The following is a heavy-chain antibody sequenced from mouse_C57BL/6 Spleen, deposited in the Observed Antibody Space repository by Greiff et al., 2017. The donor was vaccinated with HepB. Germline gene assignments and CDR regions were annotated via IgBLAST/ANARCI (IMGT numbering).Heavy chain of an antibody. Sequence: QVQLQQPGAELVMPGASVKLSCKASGYTFTSYWMHWVKQRPGQGLEWIGEIDPSDSYTNYNQKFKGKSTLTVDKSSSTAYMQLSSLTSEDSAVYYCARSPWDYGSRYYFYYWGQGTTLTVSS. CDR2: IDPSDSYT. CDR1: GYTFTSYW. J-gene: IGHJ2*01. CDR3: ARSPWDYGSRYYFYY. V-gene: IGHV1-69*01. D-gene: IGHD1-1*01.